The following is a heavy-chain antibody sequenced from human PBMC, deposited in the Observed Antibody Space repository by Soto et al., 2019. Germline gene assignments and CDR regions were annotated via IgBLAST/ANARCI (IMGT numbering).Heavy chain of an antibody. CDR1: GYTFTSYA. J-gene: IGHJ6*02. CDR2: INAGNGNT. CDR3: ARSYYYYYGMDL. Sequence: QVQLVQSGAEVKKPGASVKVSCKASGYTFTSYAMHWVRQAPGQRLEWMGWINAGNGNTEYSQKFQGRVTITRDATATTAYMEVSSLNSEDTAVYYCARSYYYYYGMDLWGQGTTVTVSS. V-gene: IGHV1-3*01.